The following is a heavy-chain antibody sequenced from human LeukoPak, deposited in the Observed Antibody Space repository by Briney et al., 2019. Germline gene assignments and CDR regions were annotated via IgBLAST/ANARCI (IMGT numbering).Heavy chain of an antibody. D-gene: IGHD3-10*01. V-gene: IGHV3-74*01. CDR3: AVRQGGSYTGESDY. CDR2: MKSDGSST. CDR1: GFTVITND. Sequence: AGGSLRLSCAASGFTVITNDMTWVRQAPGKGLMWVSRMKSDGSSTSYADSVKGRFTISRDNAKNTLYLQMNSLRAEDTAVYYCAVRQGGSYTGESDYWGQGTLVTVSS. J-gene: IGHJ4*02.